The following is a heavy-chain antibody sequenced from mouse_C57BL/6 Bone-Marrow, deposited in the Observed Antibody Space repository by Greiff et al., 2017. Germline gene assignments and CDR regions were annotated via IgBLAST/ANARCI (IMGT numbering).Heavy chain of an antibody. V-gene: IGHV1-63*01. CDR2: IYPGGGYT. J-gene: IGHJ3*01. D-gene: IGHD1-1*01. CDR1: GYTFTNYW. Sequence: VQLQQSGAELVRPGTSVKMSCKASGYTFTNYWIGWAKQRPGHGLEWVGDIYPGGGYTNYNEKFKGKATLTVDTSSSTAYMQLSSLTSEDSAVYFCARWDYGSSPFAYWGQGTLVTVSA. CDR3: ARWDYGSSPFAY.